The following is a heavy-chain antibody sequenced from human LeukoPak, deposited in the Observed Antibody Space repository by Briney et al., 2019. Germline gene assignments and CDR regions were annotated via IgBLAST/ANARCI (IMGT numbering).Heavy chain of an antibody. CDR2: IYYSGST. Sequence: PSETLSLTCTVSGGSISSGGYYWSWIRQPPGKGLEWIGYIYYSGSTNYNPSLKSRVTISVDTSKNQFSLKLSSVTAADTAVYYCARDKAHYGRGHFDYWGQGTLVTVSS. CDR1: GGSISSGGYY. D-gene: IGHD3-10*01. J-gene: IGHJ4*02. V-gene: IGHV4-61*08. CDR3: ARDKAHYGRGHFDY.